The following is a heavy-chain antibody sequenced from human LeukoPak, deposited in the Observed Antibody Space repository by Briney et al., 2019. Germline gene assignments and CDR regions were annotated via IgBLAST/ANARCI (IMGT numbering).Heavy chain of an antibody. V-gene: IGHV3-9*01. CDR1: GFTLDDYA. CDR2: ITQNSGII. J-gene: IGHJ4*02. CDR3: AKGMSPYIAVASMDY. Sequence: PGSSLRLSCLASGFTLDDYAMHWVLQVPGTGLESVSGITQNSGIIAYAGSVKGRFTISRDNVKNSLYLQMNSLRPEDAAFYFCAKGMSPYIAVASMDYWGQGTLVTVSS. D-gene: IGHD6-19*01.